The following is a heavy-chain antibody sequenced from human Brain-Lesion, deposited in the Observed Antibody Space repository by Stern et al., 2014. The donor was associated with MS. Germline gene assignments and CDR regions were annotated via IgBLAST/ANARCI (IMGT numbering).Heavy chain of an antibody. CDR3: ATTRWDLFTWNWFDP. CDR1: GGSISSSGYY. J-gene: IGHJ5*02. D-gene: IGHD1-26*01. V-gene: IGHV4-61*02. Sequence: VQLVESGPGLVKPSQTLSLTCTVSGGSISSSGYYWSWIRQPADKGLEWIGRIHDSGSTYYNPSLKRRVTISMDTATNQFSPNLPSVTAADTAVYYCATTRWDLFTWNWFDPWGQGTLVTVSS. CDR2: IHDSGST.